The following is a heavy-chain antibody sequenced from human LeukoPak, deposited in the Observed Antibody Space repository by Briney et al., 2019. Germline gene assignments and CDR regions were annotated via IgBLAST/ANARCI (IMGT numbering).Heavy chain of an antibody. V-gene: IGHV1-69*13. J-gene: IGHJ4*02. Sequence: GASVRVSCKASGGTFSSYAISWVRQAPGQGLEWMGGIIPIFGTANYAQKFQGRVTITADESTGTAYMELSSLRSEDTAVYYCASGYCSGGSCYHQIDYWGQGTLVTVSS. D-gene: IGHD2-15*01. CDR1: GGTFSSYA. CDR2: IIPIFGTA. CDR3: ASGYCSGGSCYHQIDY.